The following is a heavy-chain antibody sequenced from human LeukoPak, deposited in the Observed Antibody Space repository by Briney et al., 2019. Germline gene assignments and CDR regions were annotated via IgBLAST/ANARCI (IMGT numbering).Heavy chain of an antibody. J-gene: IGHJ6*03. CDR3: ARHGSITMVRGRLRYYHMDV. V-gene: IGHV3-74*01. CDR1: GFTFSTSW. D-gene: IGHD3-10*01. CDR2: INRDGSRT. Sequence: GGSLRLSCAASGFTFSTSWMYWVRHAPGKGLVWVSHINRDGSRTTYADSVKGRFTISRDSSKNTLYLQMNSLRAEDTAVYYCARHGSITMVRGRLRYYHMDVWGKGTTVTISS.